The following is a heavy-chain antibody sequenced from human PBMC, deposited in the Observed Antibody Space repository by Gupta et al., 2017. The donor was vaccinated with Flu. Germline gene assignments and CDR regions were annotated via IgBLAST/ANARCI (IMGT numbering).Heavy chain of an antibody. D-gene: IGHD1-7*01. CDR2: IHPSDSDT. CDR3: ARGVGGTKDAFEI. Sequence: EVQLVQSGPEVKQPGESLKIACSGSGYRFTNYWIGWVRQMPGKGLEWMGVIHPSDSDTRYSPSFRGQVTISVDKSIATAHLQWSSLKASDTAMYYCARGVGGTKDAFEIWGQGTVVTVSS. V-gene: IGHV5-51*01. J-gene: IGHJ3*02. CDR1: GYRFTNYW.